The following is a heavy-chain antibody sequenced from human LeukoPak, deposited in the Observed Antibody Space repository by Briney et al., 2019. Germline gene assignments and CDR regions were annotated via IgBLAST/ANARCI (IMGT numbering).Heavy chain of an antibody. CDR1: GFTFNNYW. D-gene: IGHD3/OR15-3a*01. J-gene: IGHJ4*02. CDR3: SRDLGTGRPHDF. CDR2: LNQWGNDK. Sequence: GGSLRLSCAASGFTFNNYWMTWVRQPPGQGLEWVANLNQWGNDKYYADSVRGRFTISRDNARDSLYLQMDNLRVEDTGLYFCSRDLGTGRPHDFWGLGTLVTVS. V-gene: IGHV3-7*01.